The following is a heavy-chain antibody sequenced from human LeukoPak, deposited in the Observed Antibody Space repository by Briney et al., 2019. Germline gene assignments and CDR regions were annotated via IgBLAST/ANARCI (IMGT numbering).Heavy chain of an antibody. CDR3: AREGFPYDGSGAYDY. CDR2: INPNSGDT. Sequence: ASVKVSCKASGYTFTGYYMHWVRQAPGQGLEWMGRINPNSGDTSYAQKFQGRVTMTRDTSISTAYMELSRLRSDDTAIYYCAREGFPYDGSGAYDYWGLGTLVAVSS. J-gene: IGHJ4*02. D-gene: IGHD3-22*01. CDR1: GYTFTGYY. V-gene: IGHV1-2*06.